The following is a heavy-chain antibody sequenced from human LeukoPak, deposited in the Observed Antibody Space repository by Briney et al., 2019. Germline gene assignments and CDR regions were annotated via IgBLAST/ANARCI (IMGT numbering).Heavy chain of an antibody. J-gene: IGHJ5*02. D-gene: IGHD6-19*01. Sequence: GSSVKVSCKASGGTFSSYAISWVRQAPGQGLEWMGGIIPIFGTANYAQKFQGRVTITADESTSTAYMELSSLRSEDTAVYYCERETPYSSGWYNWFDPWGQGTLVTVSS. V-gene: IGHV1-69*01. CDR1: GGTFSSYA. CDR2: IIPIFGTA. CDR3: ERETPYSSGWYNWFDP.